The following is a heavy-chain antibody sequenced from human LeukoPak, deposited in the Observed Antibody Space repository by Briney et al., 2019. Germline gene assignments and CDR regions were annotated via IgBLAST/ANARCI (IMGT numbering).Heavy chain of an antibody. J-gene: IGHJ5*02. CDR3: AREQKTTSGGGFDL. CDR1: GFTFSTYA. D-gene: IGHD3-10*01. Sequence: PGGSLRLSCAASGFTFSTYAMHWVRQAPGTGLEWVASILHDGSQTYDADSVKGRFTISRDNSLYTVHLQMDSLRAEDTSVYYCAREQKTTSGGGFDLWGQGTQVTVSS. V-gene: IGHV3-30*01. CDR2: ILHDGSQT.